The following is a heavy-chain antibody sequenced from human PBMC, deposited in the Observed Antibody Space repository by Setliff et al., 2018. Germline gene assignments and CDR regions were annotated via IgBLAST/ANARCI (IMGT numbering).Heavy chain of an antibody. CDR2: FSSSGSI. V-gene: IGHV3-48*03. D-gene: IGHD3-10*01. CDR1: GFTFSSHT. CDR3: ASYYYGSGSSYIPPHFDY. J-gene: IGHJ4*02. Sequence: GGSLRLSCAASGFTFSSHTMNWVRQGPGKGLEWVAYFSSSGSISYANSVKGRFTISRDNAKNSLYLQMNSLRVEDTAVYYCASYYYGSGSSYIPPHFDYWGLGTLVTVSS.